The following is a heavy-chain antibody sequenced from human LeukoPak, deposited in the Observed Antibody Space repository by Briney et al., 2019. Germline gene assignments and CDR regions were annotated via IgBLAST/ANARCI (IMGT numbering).Heavy chain of an antibody. J-gene: IGHJ4*02. Sequence: GGSLRLSCAASGFTFDDYAMHWVRQAPGKGLEWVSGISWNSGSIGYADSVKGRFTISRDNAKNSLYLQMNSLRAEDTALYYCAKDQRGIAAAGTRRRGFDYWGQGTLVTVSS. CDR3: AKDQRGIAAAGTRRRGFDY. D-gene: IGHD6-13*01. V-gene: IGHV3-9*01. CDR1: GFTFDDYA. CDR2: ISWNSGSI.